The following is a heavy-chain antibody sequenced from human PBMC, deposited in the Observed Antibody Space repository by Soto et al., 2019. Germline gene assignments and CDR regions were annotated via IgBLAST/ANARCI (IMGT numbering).Heavy chain of an antibody. J-gene: IGHJ6*03. V-gene: IGHV4-31*03. CDR1: GGSISSGGYY. CDR2: IYYSGST. Sequence: SETLSLTCTVSGGSISSGGYYWSWIRQHPGKGLEWIGYIYYSGSTSYNPSLKSRVTISVDTSKNQFSLKLSSVTPEDTAVYYCARDRGVHSSGWYRTEGYYYYMDVWGKGTTVTVSS. CDR3: ARDRGVHSSGWYRTEGYYYYMDV. D-gene: IGHD6-19*01.